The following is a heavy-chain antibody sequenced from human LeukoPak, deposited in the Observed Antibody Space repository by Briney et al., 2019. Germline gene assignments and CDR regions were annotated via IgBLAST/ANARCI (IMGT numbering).Heavy chain of an antibody. CDR1: GGSFSSGSYY. J-gene: IGHJ5*02. CDR3: ARTYYDILTGYPHGFDP. V-gene: IGHV4-61*01. D-gene: IGHD3-9*01. Sequence: SETLSLTCTVSGGSFSSGSYYWSWIRQPPGTGLEWIGYIYYSGSTNYNPSLKSRVTISVDTSKNQFSLKLSSVTAADTAVYYCARTYYDILTGYPHGFDPWGQGTLVTVSS. CDR2: IYYSGST.